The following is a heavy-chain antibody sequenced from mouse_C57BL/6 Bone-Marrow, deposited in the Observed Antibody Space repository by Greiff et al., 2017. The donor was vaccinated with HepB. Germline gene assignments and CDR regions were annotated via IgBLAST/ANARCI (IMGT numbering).Heavy chain of an antibody. CDR3: ARRDYYGSSYDYFDY. CDR1: GYAFSSYW. J-gene: IGHJ2*01. Sequence: VQLQQSGAELVKPGASVKISCKASGYAFSSYWMNWVKQRPGKGLEWIGQIYPGDGDTNYNGKFKGKATLTPDKSSSTAYMQLSSLTSEDSAVYYCARRDYYGSSYDYFDYWGQGTTLTVSS. D-gene: IGHD1-1*01. V-gene: IGHV1-80*01. CDR2: IYPGDGDT.